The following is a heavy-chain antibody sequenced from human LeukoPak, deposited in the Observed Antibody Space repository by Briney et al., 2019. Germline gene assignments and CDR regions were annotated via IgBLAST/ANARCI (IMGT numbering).Heavy chain of an antibody. J-gene: IGHJ4*02. V-gene: IGHV5-51*01. Sequence: GESLKISCKGSGYSFTSYWIGWVRQMPGKGVEWMGIIYPGDSDTRYSPSFQGQVTISADKSISTAYLQGSSLQASDTAMYYCVRLSTTPGTYFDYWGQGTLVTVSS. CDR2: IYPGDSDT. CDR1: GYSFTSYW. CDR3: VRLSTTPGTYFDY. D-gene: IGHD1/OR15-1a*01.